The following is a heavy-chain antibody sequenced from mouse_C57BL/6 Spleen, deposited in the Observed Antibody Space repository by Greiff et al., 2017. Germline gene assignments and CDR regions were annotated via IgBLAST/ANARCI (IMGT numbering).Heavy chain of an antibody. J-gene: IGHJ3*01. D-gene: IGHD2-3*01. Sequence: QVQLQQSDAELVKPGASVKISCKVSGYTFTDHTIHWMKQRPEQGLEWIGYIYPRDGSTKYNEKFKGKATLTADKSSSTAYMQLNSLTSEDSAVYFCARERIYDGYRAWFAYWGQGTLVTVSA. CDR3: ARERIYDGYRAWFAY. CDR1: GYTFTDHT. CDR2: IYPRDGST. V-gene: IGHV1-78*01.